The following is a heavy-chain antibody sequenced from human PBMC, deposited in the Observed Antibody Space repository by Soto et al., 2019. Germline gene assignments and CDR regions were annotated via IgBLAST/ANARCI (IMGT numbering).Heavy chain of an antibody. CDR2: IYYSGST. D-gene: IGHD3-3*01. Sequence: SETLSLTCTVSGGSIRSSSYYWGWIRQPPGKGLEWIGSIYYSGSTYYNPSLKSRVTISVDTSKNQFSLKLSSVTAADTAVYYCARLFSDGRITISSGVAGFDPWGQGTLVTVSS. CDR1: GGSIRSSSYY. CDR3: ARLFSDGRITISSGVAGFDP. J-gene: IGHJ5*02. V-gene: IGHV4-39*01.